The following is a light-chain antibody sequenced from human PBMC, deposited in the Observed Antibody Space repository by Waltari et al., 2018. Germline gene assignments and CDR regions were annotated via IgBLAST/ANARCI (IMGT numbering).Light chain of an antibody. CDR1: RSDVGGYNH. CDR2: DVS. Sequence: QSALTQPASVSGSPGPSITISCTGTRSDVGGYNHVPWYQQHPGKAPKLMIYDVSNRPSGVSNRFSGSKSGNTASLTISGLQAEDEADYYCSSYTSSSTLWVFGGGTKLTVL. V-gene: IGLV2-14*03. CDR3: SSYTSSSTLWV. J-gene: IGLJ3*02.